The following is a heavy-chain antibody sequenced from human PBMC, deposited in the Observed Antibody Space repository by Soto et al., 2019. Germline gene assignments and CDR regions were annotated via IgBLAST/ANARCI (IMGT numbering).Heavy chain of an antibody. J-gene: IGHJ4*02. V-gene: IGHV2-5*01. CDR3: AHSPTSKDDVYFDY. Sequence: QITLTESGPTLVTPTQPLTLTCSFSGFSLTTSGVAVGGFRQPPGKAPEWLALFYWTDDKRYSPSLRSRLTVTGDYSKNQVVRTLANVDPVDSGTYYCAHSPTSKDDVYFDYWGQGTLVNVSS. CDR2: FYWTDDK. CDR1: GFSLTTSGVA.